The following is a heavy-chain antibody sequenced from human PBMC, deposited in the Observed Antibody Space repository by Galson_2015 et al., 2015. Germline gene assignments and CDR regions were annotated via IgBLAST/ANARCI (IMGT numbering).Heavy chain of an antibody. V-gene: IGHV3-73*01. CDR3: SRHIVDTAVVL. CDR2: IRSKANNYAT. Sequence: SLRLSCAASGFTFSDSAMHWVRQASGKGLEWVGRIRSKANNYATAYAASVKGRFTISRDDSKNTAYLQMNSLETEDTAVYYCSRHIVDTAVVLWGQGTLVTVSS. CDR1: GFTFSDSA. J-gene: IGHJ4*02. D-gene: IGHD5-18*01.